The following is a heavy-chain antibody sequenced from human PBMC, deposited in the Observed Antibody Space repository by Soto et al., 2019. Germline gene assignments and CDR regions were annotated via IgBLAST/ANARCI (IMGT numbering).Heavy chain of an antibody. D-gene: IGHD3-22*01. V-gene: IGHV3-30-3*01. CDR2: ISYDGSNK. CDR3: ATRGDYYDSSGYYYDYFDY. J-gene: IGHJ4*02. CDR1: GFTFSSYA. Sequence: QVQLVESGGGLVQPGRSLRLSCAASGFTFSSYAMHWVRQAPGTGLEWVAVISYDGSNKYYADSVKGRFTISRDNSKNTLYLQMNSLRGEDTAVYYCATRGDYYDSSGYYYDYFDYWGQGTLVTVSS.